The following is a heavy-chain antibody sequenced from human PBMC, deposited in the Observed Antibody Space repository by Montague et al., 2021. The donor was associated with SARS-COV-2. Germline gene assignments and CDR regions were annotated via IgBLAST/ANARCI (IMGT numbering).Heavy chain of an antibody. CDR1: GRSIISTSSY. CDR2: IAHRENT. CDR3: VRVSWYYYGSGAFDY. V-gene: IGHV4-39*07. D-gene: IGHD3-10*01. J-gene: IGHJ4*02. Sequence: SETLSLTCTVSGRSIISTSSYWGWIRQPPGGGLEWIGSIAHRENTFYXPSLKSPVTISVDTSKNQFSLKMISVTAADTGIYHCVRVSWYYYGSGAFDYWGRGTLVTVSA.